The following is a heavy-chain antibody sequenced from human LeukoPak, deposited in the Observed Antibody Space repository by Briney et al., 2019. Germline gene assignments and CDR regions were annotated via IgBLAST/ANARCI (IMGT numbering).Heavy chain of an antibody. CDR2: VYSSGST. CDR3: ARSEGRSTPCGY. V-gene: IGHV4-4*07. Sequence: SETLSLTCTVSGGSISSYYWSWIRQPAGKGLEWIGRVYSSGSTNYNPSLKSRVTMSVDTSKNQFSLKPTSVTAADTAVYYCARSEGRSTPCGYWGQGTPVTVSS. J-gene: IGHJ4*02. CDR1: GGSISSYY.